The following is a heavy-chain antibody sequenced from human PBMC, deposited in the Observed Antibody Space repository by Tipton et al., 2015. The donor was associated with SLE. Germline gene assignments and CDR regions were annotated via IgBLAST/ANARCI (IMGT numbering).Heavy chain of an antibody. D-gene: IGHD3-3*01. CDR2: IYYSGST. V-gene: IGHV4-34*01. CDR1: GGSLSNYY. J-gene: IGHJ4*02. CDR3: ARGILEWSDY. Sequence: TLSLTCGVYGGSLSNYYWNWIRQPPGKGLEWIGSIYYSGSTYSNPSLKSRVIMSLDTSKNQFSLKLSSVTAADTAVYYCARGILEWSDYWGQGTLVTVSS.